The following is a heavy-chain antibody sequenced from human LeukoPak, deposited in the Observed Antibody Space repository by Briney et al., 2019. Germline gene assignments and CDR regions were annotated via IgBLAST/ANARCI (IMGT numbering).Heavy chain of an antibody. CDR2: IYTSGST. CDR1: GGSISSYY. D-gene: IGHD5-24*01. CDR3: ARDGGLGDGYNSWLYY. V-gene: IGHV4-4*07. J-gene: IGHJ4*02. Sequence: SETLSLTCTVSGGSISSYYWSWIRQPPGKGLEWIGRIYTSGSTNYNPSLKSRVTMSVDTSKNQFSLKLSSVTAADTAVYYCARDGGLGDGYNSWLYYWGQGTLVTVSS.